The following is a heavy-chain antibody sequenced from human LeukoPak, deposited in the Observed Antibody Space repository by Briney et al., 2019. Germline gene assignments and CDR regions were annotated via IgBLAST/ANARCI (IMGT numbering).Heavy chain of an antibody. D-gene: IGHD3-22*01. V-gene: IGHV4-39*07. Sequence: SETLSLTCTVSGGSISSYYWGWIRQPPGKGLEWIGTIYYSGTTYYNPSLKSRVTISVDTSKNQFSLKLSSVTAADTAVYYCARDPGGDYYDGSGYYSVLSRGDYWGQGTLVTVSS. CDR3: ARDPGGDYYDGSGYYSVLSRGDY. CDR2: IYYSGTT. J-gene: IGHJ4*02. CDR1: GGSISSYY.